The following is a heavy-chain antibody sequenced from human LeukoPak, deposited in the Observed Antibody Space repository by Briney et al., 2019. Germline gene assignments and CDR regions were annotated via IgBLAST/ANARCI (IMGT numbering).Heavy chain of an antibody. CDR3: ARLGYCSSTSCSPEY. CDR1: GGTFSSYA. D-gene: IGHD2-2*01. V-gene: IGHV1-69*13. J-gene: IGHJ4*02. Sequence: ASVKVSCKASGGTFSSYAISWVRQAPGQGLEWMGGIIPIFGTANYAQKFQGRVTITADESTSTAYMELSSLRSEDTAVYYWARLGYCSSTSCSPEYWGQGTLVTVSS. CDR2: IIPIFGTA.